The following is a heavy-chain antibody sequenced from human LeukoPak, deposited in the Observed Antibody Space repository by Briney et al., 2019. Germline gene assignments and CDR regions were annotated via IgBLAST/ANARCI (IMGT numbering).Heavy chain of an antibody. J-gene: IGHJ1*01. CDR3: APYPLGGDFQH. V-gene: IGHV3-21*01. CDR2: ISSSSSYI. D-gene: IGHD4-23*01. CDR1: GFTFSSYS. Sequence: PGGSLRLSCAASGFTFSSYSMNWVRQAPGKGLEWVSSISSSSSYIYYADSVKGRFTISRDNVKNSLYLQMNSLRAEDTAVYYCAPYPLGGDFQHWGQGTLVTVSS.